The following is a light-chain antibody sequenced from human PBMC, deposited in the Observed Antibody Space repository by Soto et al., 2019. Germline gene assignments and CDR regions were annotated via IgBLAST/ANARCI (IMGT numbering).Light chain of an antibody. CDR2: ANT. Sequence: QSVLTQPPSASGTPGQRVTISCSGSSSNIGSNTVTWYHHLPGTAPKVLIYANTNRPSGVPDRFSGSKSGTSASLAITGLQAEDEADYYCQSYDSSLSGYVFGTGTKVTVL. CDR3: QSYDSSLSGYV. V-gene: IGLV1-40*01. CDR1: SSNIGSNT. J-gene: IGLJ1*01.